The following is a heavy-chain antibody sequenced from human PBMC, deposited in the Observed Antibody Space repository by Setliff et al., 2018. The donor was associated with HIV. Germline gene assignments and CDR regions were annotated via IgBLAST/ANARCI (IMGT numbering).Heavy chain of an antibody. J-gene: IGHJ3*02. CDR1: GYTFDDYA. CDR3: AKDYGDGYNWGAFDI. Sequence: GGSLRLSCEASGYTFDDYAMHWGRQIPGKGLEWVAGITWNSGTIAYADSVQGRFTISRDNDKKYVFLQMNSLRPEDTALYFCAKDYGDGYNWGAFDIWGQGTMVTVSS. CDR2: ITWNSGTI. D-gene: IGHD1-1*01. V-gene: IGHV3-9*01.